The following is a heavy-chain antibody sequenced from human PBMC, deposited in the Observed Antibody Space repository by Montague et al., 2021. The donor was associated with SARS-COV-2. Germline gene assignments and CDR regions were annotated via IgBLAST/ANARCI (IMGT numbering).Heavy chain of an antibody. V-gene: IGHV4-39*01. CDR2: IYNGGTT. Sequence: SETLSLTCTVSGDSIRNSDYSWGWVRQPPGKGLEWIGNIYNGGTTFYNPSLKSRVTIFVDTSKNQFSLKLSSVTAADTAVYYCATRTRYPQNDFGFWGQGTLVTVPS. D-gene: IGHD2-15*01. CDR3: ATRTRYPQNDFGF. CDR1: GDSIRNSDYS. J-gene: IGHJ4*02.